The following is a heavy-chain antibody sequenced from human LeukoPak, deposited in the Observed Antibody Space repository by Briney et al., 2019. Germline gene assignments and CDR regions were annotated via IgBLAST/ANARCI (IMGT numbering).Heavy chain of an antibody. Sequence: GGSLRLSCAASGFTVSSNYMSWVRQAPGKGLEWVSVIYSGGSTYYADSVKGRFTISRHNSKNTLYLQMNSLRAEDTAVYYCARRGIGQLVLYFDYWGQGTLVTVSS. J-gene: IGHJ4*02. CDR3: ARRGIGQLVLYFDY. CDR2: IYSGGST. D-gene: IGHD6-6*01. CDR1: GFTVSSNY. V-gene: IGHV3-53*04.